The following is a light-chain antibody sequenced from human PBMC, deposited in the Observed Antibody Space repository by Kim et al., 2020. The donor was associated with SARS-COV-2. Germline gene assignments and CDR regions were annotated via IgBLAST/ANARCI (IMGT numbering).Light chain of an antibody. Sequence: SSELTQDSAVSVALGQTVRITRQGASLRTYYATWYQQKPGEAPILVVYGKNNRPSGIPDRFSGFSSGNTDSLTIPGTQAGDEADYYRNSRDSNDNVVLGG. J-gene: IGLJ2*01. CDR2: GKN. V-gene: IGLV3-19*01. CDR1: SLRTYY. CDR3: NSRDSNDNVV.